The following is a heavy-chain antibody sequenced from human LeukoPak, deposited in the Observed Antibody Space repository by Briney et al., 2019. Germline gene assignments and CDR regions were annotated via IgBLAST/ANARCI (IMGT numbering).Heavy chain of an antibody. J-gene: IGHJ4*02. V-gene: IGHV3-43*02. D-gene: IGHD6-19*01. CDR1: GFTFDDYA. Sequence: GGSLRLSCAASGFTFDDYAMHWVRQAPGKGLEWVSLISGDGGSTYYADSVKGRFTVSRDNSKNSLYLQMNSLSTEDTALYYCAKGGSGWSYYFDFWGQGTLVTVSS. CDR2: ISGDGGST. CDR3: AKGGSGWSYYFDF.